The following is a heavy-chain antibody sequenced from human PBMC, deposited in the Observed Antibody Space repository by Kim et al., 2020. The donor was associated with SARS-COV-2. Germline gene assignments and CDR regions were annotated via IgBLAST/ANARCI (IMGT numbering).Heavy chain of an antibody. V-gene: IGHV4-34*01. CDR2: INHSGST. CDR3: ARCIDGFYDYYYYGMDV. Sequence: SETLSLTCAVYGGSFSGYYWSWIRQPPGKGLEWIGEINHSGSTNYNPSLKSRVTISVDTSKNQFSLKLSSVTAADTAVYYCARCIDGFYDYYYYGMDVWGQGTTVTVSS. D-gene: IGHD2-21*01. CDR1: GGSFSGYY. J-gene: IGHJ6*02.